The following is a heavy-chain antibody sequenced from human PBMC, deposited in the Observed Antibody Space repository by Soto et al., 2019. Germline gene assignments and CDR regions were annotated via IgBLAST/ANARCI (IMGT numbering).Heavy chain of an antibody. CDR3: ARLECGGDCYFGY. CDR2: IYYSGST. CDR1: GGSISSYY. Sequence: SETLSLTCTVSGGSISSYYWSWIRQPPGKGLEWIGYIYYSGSTNYNPSLKSRVTISVDTSKNQFSLKLSSVTAADTAVYYCARLECGGDCYFGYRGQGTLVTVSS. J-gene: IGHJ4*02. D-gene: IGHD2-21*02. V-gene: IGHV4-59*01.